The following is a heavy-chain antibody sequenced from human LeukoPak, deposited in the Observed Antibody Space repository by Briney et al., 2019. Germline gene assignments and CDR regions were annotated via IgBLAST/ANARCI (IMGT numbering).Heavy chain of an antibody. Sequence: GGSLRLSRAASGFTFSSYAMSWVRQAPGKGLEWVSTISGSGTGTYYADSVKGRFTISRDNSKYTLYLQMNSLRADDTAVYYCAKGGYSSGWRNYFDYWGQGTLVTVSS. V-gene: IGHV3-23*01. D-gene: IGHD6-19*01. J-gene: IGHJ4*02. CDR2: ISGSGTGT. CDR3: AKGGYSSGWRNYFDY. CDR1: GFTFSSYA.